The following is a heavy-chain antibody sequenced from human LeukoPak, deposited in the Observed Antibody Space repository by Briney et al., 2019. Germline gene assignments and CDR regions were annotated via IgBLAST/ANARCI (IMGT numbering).Heavy chain of an antibody. D-gene: IGHD2-15*01. CDR1: GGSFSGYY. CDR3: ARKVVVVAATNAFDI. V-gene: IGHV4-34*01. Sequence: KPSETLSLTCAVYGGSFSGYYWSWIRQPPGKGLEWIGEINHSGSTNYNPSLKSRVTISVDTSKNQFSLKLSSVTAADTAVYYCARKVVVVAATNAFDIWGQGTMVTVSS. J-gene: IGHJ3*02. CDR2: INHSGST.